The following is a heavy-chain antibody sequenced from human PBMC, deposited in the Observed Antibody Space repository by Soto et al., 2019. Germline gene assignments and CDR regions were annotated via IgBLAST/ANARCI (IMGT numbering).Heavy chain of an antibody. V-gene: IGHV4-39*01. CDR1: GGSISSGGYS. CDR3: ARRRSGSYSDF. D-gene: IGHD1-26*01. J-gene: IGHJ4*03. CDR2: ISYSGST. Sequence: PSETLSLTCTVSGGSISSGGYSWVWIRQPPGKALEWIGTISYSGSTSYNPSLKSRVTIFIDTSKNQFALNLKSVTAADTAVYYCARRRSGSYSDFWGQGTMVTVSS.